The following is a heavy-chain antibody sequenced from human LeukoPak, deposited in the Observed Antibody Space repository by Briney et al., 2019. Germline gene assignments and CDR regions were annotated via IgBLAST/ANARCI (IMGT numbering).Heavy chain of an antibody. CDR2: VHNSGST. CDR3: VRDWEGFNFDI. CDR1: GGSVSSYH. D-gene: IGHD1-26*01. Sequence: PSETLSLTCIVSGGSVSSYHWSWVRQPPGEGLEWIAYVHNSGSTNYNPSLKSRVIISVDRSKNQFSLKMNSVTAADTAVYYCVRDWEGFNFDIWGQGIMVTVSS. J-gene: IGHJ3*02. V-gene: IGHV4-59*02.